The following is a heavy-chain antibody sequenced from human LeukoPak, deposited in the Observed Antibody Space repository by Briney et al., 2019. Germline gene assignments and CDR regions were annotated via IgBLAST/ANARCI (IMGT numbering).Heavy chain of an antibody. CDR2: ISYDGSNK. V-gene: IGHV3-33*05. CDR1: GYTLTELS. J-gene: IGHJ4*02. Sequence: SCKVSGYTLTELSMHWVRQAPGKGLEWVAVISYDGSNKYYADSVKGRFTISRDNSKNTLYLQMNSLRAEDTAVYYCARLTGIAMVDSWGQGTLVTVSS. D-gene: IGHD5-18*01. CDR3: ARLTGIAMVDS.